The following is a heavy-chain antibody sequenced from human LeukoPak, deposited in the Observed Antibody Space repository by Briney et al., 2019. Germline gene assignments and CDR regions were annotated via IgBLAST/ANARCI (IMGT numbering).Heavy chain of an antibody. V-gene: IGHV1-2*02. J-gene: IGHJ4*02. CDR2: INPNSGGT. CDR1: GYTFTDYY. Sequence: ASVKVSCKASGYTFTDYYIHWVRQAPGQGLEWMGWINPNSGGTNYAQKFQGRVTMTRDTFVSTAYMELSSLTSDDTAVYYCARVHYSLRWVTAWDYWGQGALVIVSS. CDR3: ARVHYSLRWVTAWDY. D-gene: IGHD5-24*01.